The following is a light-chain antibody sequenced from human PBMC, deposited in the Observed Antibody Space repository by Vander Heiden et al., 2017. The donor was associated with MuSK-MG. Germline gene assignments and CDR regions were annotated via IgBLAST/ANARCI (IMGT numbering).Light chain of an antibody. Sequence: DIVMTQTPPSMSVTPVQPASVSCKSSESLLHTDGNTYLYWYVQTPGQPPHLLIYEASHRSSGVPDRFSGRASETDFTLKISRVQAEDVGVYYWEQNIDLPSTFGQGPKVEIK. CDR3: EQNIDLPST. CDR2: EAS. V-gene: IGKV2D-29*01. J-gene: IGKJ2*01. CDR1: ESLLHTDGNTY.